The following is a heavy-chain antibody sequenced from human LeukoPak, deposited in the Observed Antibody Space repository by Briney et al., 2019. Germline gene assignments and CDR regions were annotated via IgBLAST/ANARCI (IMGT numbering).Heavy chain of an antibody. CDR3: ARDAFIAAAGMRYPPKYNWFDP. D-gene: IGHD6-13*01. J-gene: IGHJ5*02. Sequence: ASVKVSCKASGYTFTSYGISWVRQAPGQGLEWMGWISAYNGNTNYAQKLQGRVTMTTDTSTSTAYMELRSLRSDDTAVYYCARDAFIAAAGMRYPPKYNWFDPWGQGTLVTVSS. V-gene: IGHV1-18*01. CDR1: GYTFTSYG. CDR2: ISAYNGNT.